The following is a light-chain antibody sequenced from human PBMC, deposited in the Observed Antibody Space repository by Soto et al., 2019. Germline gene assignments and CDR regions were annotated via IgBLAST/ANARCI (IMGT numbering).Light chain of an antibody. CDR3: SSYTSSFKLAV. CDR1: SSDVGGYNY. V-gene: IGLV2-14*03. J-gene: IGLJ1*01. CDR2: DVS. Sequence: QSVLTQPASVSGSPGQSITIFCTGTSSDVGGYNYVSWYQQHPGSAPQLMIYDVSSRPSGVSHRFSGSKSGNTASLTISGVQAEDEADYYCSSYTSSFKLAVFGRGTKLTVL.